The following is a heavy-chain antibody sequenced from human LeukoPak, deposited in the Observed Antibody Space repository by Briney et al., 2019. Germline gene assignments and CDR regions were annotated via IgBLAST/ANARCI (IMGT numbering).Heavy chain of an antibody. D-gene: IGHD2-15*01. Sequence: PSETLSLTCTVSGGSISSGGYYWSWIRQPPGKGLEWIGYIYYSGSTNYNPSLESRVTISLDTSKNQFSLNLNFVTAADTAVYYCARAAYCSGGICYSGIFGSWGQGTLVTVSS. J-gene: IGHJ4*02. CDR3: ARAAYCSGGICYSGIFGS. CDR1: GGSISSGGYY. CDR2: IYYSGST. V-gene: IGHV4-61*08.